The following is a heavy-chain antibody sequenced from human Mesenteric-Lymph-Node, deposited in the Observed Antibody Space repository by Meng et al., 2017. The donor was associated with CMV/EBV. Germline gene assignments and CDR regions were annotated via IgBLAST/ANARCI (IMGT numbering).Heavy chain of an antibody. V-gene: IGHV3-9*01. CDR3: ARDRLIAGATYFYY. J-gene: IGHJ4*02. D-gene: IGHD1-26*01. CDR2: ISWNSGSR. Sequence: SLKISCAASGFTFDDFAVHWVRQAPGKGLKWVSGISWNSGSRGYADSVKGRFTISRDNSNNTLYLQMSSLTADDTAVYYCARDRLIAGATYFYYWGQGTLVTVSS. CDR1: GFTFDDFA.